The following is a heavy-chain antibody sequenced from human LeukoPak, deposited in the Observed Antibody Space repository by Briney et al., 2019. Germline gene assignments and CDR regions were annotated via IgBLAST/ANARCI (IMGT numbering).Heavy chain of an antibody. CDR3: AGSHGSGSYIYYYGMDV. D-gene: IGHD3-10*01. V-gene: IGHV4-59*01. J-gene: IGHJ6*02. CDR2: IFYSGST. CDR1: GGSISSYY. Sequence: SETLSLTCTVSGGSISSYYWSWIRQPPGKGLEWIGYIFYSGSTNYNPSLKSRVTISVDTSKNQFSLKLSSVTAADTAVYYCAGSHGSGSYIYYYGMDVWGQGTTVTVSS.